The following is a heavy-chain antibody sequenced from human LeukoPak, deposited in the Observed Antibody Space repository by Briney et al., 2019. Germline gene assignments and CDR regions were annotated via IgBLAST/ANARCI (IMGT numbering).Heavy chain of an antibody. CDR3: ARSIRGIAAAGRFDP. CDR1: GYTFTGYY. D-gene: IGHD6-13*01. CDR2: IIPNSGGT. J-gene: IGHJ5*02. Sequence: ASVKVSCKASGYTFTGYYMHWVRQAPGQGLEWMGWIIPNSGGTNYAQKFQGRVTMTRDTSISTAYMELSRLRSDDTAVYYCARSIRGIAAAGRFDPWGQGTLVTVSS. V-gene: IGHV1-2*02.